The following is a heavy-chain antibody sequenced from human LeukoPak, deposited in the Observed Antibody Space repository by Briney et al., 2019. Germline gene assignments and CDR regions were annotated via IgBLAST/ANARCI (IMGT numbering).Heavy chain of an antibody. V-gene: IGHV1-18*01. Sequence: AAVKVSCKASGYSFTTYGISWVRQAPGQGLEWMGWISANNNNTDNVQKLQGRVTMTTDTSTSTAYMELRSLRSDDTAVYYCARALYHTFDYWGQGTLVTVSS. CDR1: GYSFTTYG. CDR2: ISANNNNT. J-gene: IGHJ4*02. CDR3: ARALYHTFDY. D-gene: IGHD2-2*01.